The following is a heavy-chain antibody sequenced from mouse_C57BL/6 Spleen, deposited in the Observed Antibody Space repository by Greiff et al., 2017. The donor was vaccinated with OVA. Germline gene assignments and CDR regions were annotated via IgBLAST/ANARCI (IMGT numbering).Heavy chain of an antibody. CDR1: GYTFTTYP. D-gene: IGHD1-1*01. V-gene: IGHV1-47*01. Sequence: VKLMESGAELVKPGASVKMSCKASGYTFTTYPIEWMKQNHGKSLEWIGNFHPYNDDTKYNEKFKGKATLTVEKSSSTVYLELSRLTSDDSAVYYCARGSTVVEDYAMDYWGQGTSVTVSS. CDR2: FHPYNDDT. CDR3: ARGSTVVEDYAMDY. J-gene: IGHJ4*01.